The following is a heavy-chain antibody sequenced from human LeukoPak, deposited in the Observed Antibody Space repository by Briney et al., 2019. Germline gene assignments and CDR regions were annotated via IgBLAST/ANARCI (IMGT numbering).Heavy chain of an antibody. D-gene: IGHD2-2*02. CDR1: GGSISSSSYY. CDR3: ARLPRVPAAILSTTGDYYYYYYMDV. V-gene: IGHV4-39*01. J-gene: IGHJ6*03. CDR2: IYYSGST. Sequence: SETLSLTCTVSGGSISSSSYYWGWIRQPPGKGLEWIGSIYYSGSTYYNPSLKSRVTISVDTSKNQFSLKLSSVTAADTAVYYCARLPRVPAAILSTTGDYYYYYYMDVWGKGTTVTVSS.